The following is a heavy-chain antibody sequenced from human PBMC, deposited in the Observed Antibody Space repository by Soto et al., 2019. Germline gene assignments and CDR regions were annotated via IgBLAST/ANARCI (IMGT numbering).Heavy chain of an antibody. CDR3: AKAVGSYGNFDY. Sequence: EVQLVESGGGLVQPGRSLRLSCAASGFTFDDYAMHWVRQAPGKGLEWVSGISWNSGSIAYADSVKGRFTISRDNAKNYLYLQMNGLRAEDTALCYCAKAVGSYGNFDYWGQGTLVTVSS. D-gene: IGHD5-18*01. V-gene: IGHV3-9*01. J-gene: IGHJ4*02. CDR1: GFTFDDYA. CDR2: ISWNSGSI.